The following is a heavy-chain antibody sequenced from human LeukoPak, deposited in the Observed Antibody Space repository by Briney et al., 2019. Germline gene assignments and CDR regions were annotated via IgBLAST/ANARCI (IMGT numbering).Heavy chain of an antibody. CDR2: ISSSSSYI. CDR3: ASGGTYFTIFGVVIPDESYYYYMDV. CDR1: GFTFSSYS. V-gene: IGHV3-21*01. J-gene: IGHJ6*03. Sequence: GGSLRLSCAASGFTFSSYSMNWVRQAPGKGLEWVSSISSSSSYIYYADSVKGRFTISRDNAKNSLYLQMNSLRAEDTAVYYCASGGTYFTIFGVVIPDESYYYYMDVWGKGTTVTVSS. D-gene: IGHD3-3*01.